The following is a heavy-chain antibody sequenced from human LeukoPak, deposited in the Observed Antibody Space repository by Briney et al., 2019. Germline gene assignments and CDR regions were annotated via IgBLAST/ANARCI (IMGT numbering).Heavy chain of an antibody. CDR2: IIPIFGTA. CDR3: ATVAPGGGNSVSPYYYYGMDV. J-gene: IGHJ6*02. D-gene: IGHD4-23*01. Sequence: GASVKVSCKASGGTFSSYAISWVRQAPGQGLEWMGGIIPIFGTANYAQKFQGRVTITADESTSTAYMELSSLRSEDTAVYYCATVAPGGGNSVSPYYYYGMDVWGQGTTVTVSS. CDR1: GGTFSSYA. V-gene: IGHV1-69*13.